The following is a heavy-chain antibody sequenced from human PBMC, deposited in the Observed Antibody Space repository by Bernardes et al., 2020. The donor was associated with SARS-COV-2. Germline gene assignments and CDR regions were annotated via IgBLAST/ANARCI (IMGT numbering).Heavy chain of an antibody. CDR3: ARDPGRTASAENWFDS. CDR2: ISHDGSNK. Sequence: GGSLRLSCAASGFTFSRHGMHWVRQAPGKGLEWVAVISHDGSNKYYRNSVKGRFTISRDNSQNTLYLQTSSLRAEDTAVYYCARDPGRTASAENWFDSWGQGTLVTVSS. D-gene: IGHD6-25*01. CDR1: GFTFSRHG. V-gene: IGHV3-30*03. J-gene: IGHJ5*01.